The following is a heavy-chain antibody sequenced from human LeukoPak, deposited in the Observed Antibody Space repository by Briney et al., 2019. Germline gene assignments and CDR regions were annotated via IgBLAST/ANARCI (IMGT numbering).Heavy chain of an antibody. CDR3: ARHIAAAGHYYLDY. V-gene: IGHV3-23*01. J-gene: IGHJ4*02. CDR1: GFTFSSYG. Sequence: PGGSLRLSCAASGFTFSSYGMSWVRQAPGKGLEWVSAISGSGGSTYYADSVKGRFTISRDNSKNTLYLQMNSLRAEDTAVYYCARHIAAAGHYYLDYWGQGTLVTVSS. CDR2: ISGSGGST. D-gene: IGHD6-13*01.